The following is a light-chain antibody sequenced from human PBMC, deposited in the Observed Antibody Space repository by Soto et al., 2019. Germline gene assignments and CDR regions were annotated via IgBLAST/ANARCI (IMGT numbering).Light chain of an antibody. CDR3: SSYASTSTLIV. J-gene: IGLJ1*01. Sequence: QSVLTQPASVSGSPGQSITISCTGTSRDVGGYNYVSWYQQHPDKAPNLMIYDVSNRPSGVSNRFSGSKSVNQDSLTISGLQGEDESDYYCSSYASTSTLIVFGTGIKRIVL. V-gene: IGLV2-14*01. CDR2: DVS. CDR1: SRDVGGYNY.